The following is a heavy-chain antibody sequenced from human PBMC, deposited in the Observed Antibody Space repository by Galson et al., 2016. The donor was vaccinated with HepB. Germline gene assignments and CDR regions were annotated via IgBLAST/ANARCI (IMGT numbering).Heavy chain of an antibody. V-gene: IGHV3-11*01. CDR2: ISSSGTTI. Sequence: SLRLSCAASGFIFRDYYMSWFRQAPGKGLEWISYISSSGTTIYSAESMKGRFSISRDNAENSLFLEMNSLSAEDTAIYYCARSDSYPDFWGQGILVTVSS. J-gene: IGHJ4*02. D-gene: IGHD2-21*02. CDR3: ARSDSYPDF. CDR1: GFIFRDYY.